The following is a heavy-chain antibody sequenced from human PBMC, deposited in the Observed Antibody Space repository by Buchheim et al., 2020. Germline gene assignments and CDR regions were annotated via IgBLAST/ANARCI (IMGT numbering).Heavy chain of an antibody. D-gene: IGHD1-26*01. V-gene: IGHV3-48*01. CDR2: ISKSSSPI. J-gene: IGHJ5*02. CDR1: GFSFSSHS. CDR3: ARATGVGVFPPGWFDP. Sequence: EVQLVESGGGLVQPGGSLRPSCAASGFSFSSHSMNWVRQAPGKGLEWVSYISKSSSPIYYADSVKGRFTISRDNAKNSLYLQMNSLRAKDTAVYYCARATGVGVFPPGWFDPWGQGTL.